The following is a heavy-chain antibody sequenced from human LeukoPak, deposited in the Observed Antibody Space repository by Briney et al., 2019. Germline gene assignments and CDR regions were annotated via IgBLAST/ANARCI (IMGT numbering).Heavy chain of an antibody. Sequence: GGSLRLSCAASGFTFSSYWMGWVRQATGKGLEWVSSIGTAGDTYYPGSVKGRFTISRENAKNSLYLQMNSLRAGDTAVYYCARGEYSYGNRGALVDYWGQGTLVTVSS. D-gene: IGHD5-18*01. CDR3: ARGEYSYGNRGALVDY. V-gene: IGHV3-13*01. CDR1: GFTFSSYW. J-gene: IGHJ4*02. CDR2: IGTAGDT.